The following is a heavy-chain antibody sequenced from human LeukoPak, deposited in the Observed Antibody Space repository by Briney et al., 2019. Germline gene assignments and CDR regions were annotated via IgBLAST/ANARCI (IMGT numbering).Heavy chain of an antibody. Sequence: ASVKVSCKASGYSFATYGITWVRQAPGQGLEWMGWITAYNGDTKYAQKFQGRVTMTRNTSISTAYMELSSLRSEDTAVYYCARKYYDFWSGYYYFDYWGQGTLVTVSS. CDR3: ARKYYDFWSGYYYFDY. CDR1: GYSFATYG. J-gene: IGHJ4*02. CDR2: ITAYNGDT. D-gene: IGHD3-3*01. V-gene: IGHV1-8*01.